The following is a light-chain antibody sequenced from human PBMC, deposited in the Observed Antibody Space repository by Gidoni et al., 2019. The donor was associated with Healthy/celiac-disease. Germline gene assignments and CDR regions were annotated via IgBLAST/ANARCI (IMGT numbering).Light chain of an antibody. J-gene: IGKJ2*01. CDR2: GAS. CDR1: QSVSSSY. V-gene: IGKV3-20*01. Sequence: EIALTQSPGTLSLSPGERATLSCRASQSVSSSYLAWYQQTPGQAPRLLIYGASRRATGIPDRFSGSGSGTDFTLTISRLEPEDFAVYYCQQYGSSPSMYTFGQGTKLEIK. CDR3: QQYGSSPSMYT.